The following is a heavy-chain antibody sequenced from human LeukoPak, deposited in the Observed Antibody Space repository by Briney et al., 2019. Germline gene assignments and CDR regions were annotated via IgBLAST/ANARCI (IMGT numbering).Heavy chain of an antibody. CDR3: AGVDYRRIAATASFDY. D-gene: IGHD6-13*01. Sequence: PSETLSLTCAVYGGSFSGYYWSWIRQPPGKGLEWIGEINHSGSTNYNPSLKSRVTISVDTSKNQFSLKLSSVTAADTAVYYCAGVDYRRIAATASFDYWGQGTLVTVSS. V-gene: IGHV4-34*01. CDR1: GGSFSGYY. J-gene: IGHJ4*02. CDR2: INHSGST.